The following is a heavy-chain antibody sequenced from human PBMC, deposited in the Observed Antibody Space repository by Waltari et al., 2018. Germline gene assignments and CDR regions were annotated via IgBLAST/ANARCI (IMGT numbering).Heavy chain of an antibody. CDR3: ARRTSHLWGYFDY. J-gene: IGHJ4*02. D-gene: IGHD3-3*02. CDR2: IYHSGST. Sequence: QVQLQESGPGLVKPSETLSLTCAVSGYSISSGYYWGWIRQPPGKGLEWIGSIYHSGSTYYNPSLKSRDTISVDTSKNQFSLKLSSVTAADTAVYYCARRTSHLWGYFDYWGQGTLVTVSS. V-gene: IGHV4-38-2*01. CDR1: GYSISSGYY.